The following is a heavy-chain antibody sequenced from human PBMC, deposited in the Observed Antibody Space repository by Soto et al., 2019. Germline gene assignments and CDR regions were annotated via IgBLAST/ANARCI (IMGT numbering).Heavy chain of an antibody. CDR1: GFTFSSYG. J-gene: IGHJ6*02. CDR2: ISYDGSNK. D-gene: IGHD3-3*01. CDR3: AKEKGGYDFWSGYYRPYYYYGMDV. Sequence: PGGSLRLSCAASGFTFSSYGMHWVRQAPGKGLEWVAVISYDGSNKHYADSVKGRFTISRDNSKNTLYLQMNSLRAEDTAVYYCAKEKGGYDFWSGYYRPYYYYGMDVWGQGTTVTVSS. V-gene: IGHV3-30*18.